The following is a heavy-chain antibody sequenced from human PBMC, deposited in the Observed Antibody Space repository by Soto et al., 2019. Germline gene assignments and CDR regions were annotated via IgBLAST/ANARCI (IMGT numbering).Heavy chain of an antibody. Sequence: LGESLKISCKGSGYSFTSYWIGWVRQMPGKGLEWMGIIYPGDSDTRYSPSFQGQVTISADKSISTAYPQWSSLKASDTAMYYCAIVIAAAASGVYYYYYGMDVWGQGTTVTVSS. CDR2: IYPGDSDT. D-gene: IGHD6-13*01. J-gene: IGHJ6*02. V-gene: IGHV5-51*01. CDR3: AIVIAAAASGVYYYYYGMDV. CDR1: GYSFTSYW.